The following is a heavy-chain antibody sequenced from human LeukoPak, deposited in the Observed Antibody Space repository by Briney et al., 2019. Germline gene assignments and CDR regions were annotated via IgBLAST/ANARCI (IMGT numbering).Heavy chain of an antibody. Sequence: GGSLRLACAASGFTFSHYGMTWVRQAPGKGLEWVSAISGSGGSTYYAGSVKGRFTISRDNSKNTLYLQMNSLRADDTAVYYSAKSHHVTAIDYWGQGTLVTVSS. J-gene: IGHJ4*02. CDR1: GFTFSHYG. V-gene: IGHV3-23*01. CDR3: AKSHHVTAIDY. D-gene: IGHD2-21*02. CDR2: ISGSGGST.